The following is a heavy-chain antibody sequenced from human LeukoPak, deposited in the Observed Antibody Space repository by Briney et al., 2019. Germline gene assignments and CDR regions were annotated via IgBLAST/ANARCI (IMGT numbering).Heavy chain of an antibody. CDR1: GFTFSIYT. V-gene: IGHV3-23*01. D-gene: IGHD3-22*01. Sequence: SGGSLRLSCAASGFTFSIYTMSWVRQAPGKGLEWVSAISGSGGSTYYADSVKGRFTISRDNSKNTLYLQMNSLRVEDTAVYYCAVNDYYHSSGYPHYGMDVWGQGTTVTVSS. J-gene: IGHJ6*02. CDR3: AVNDYYHSSGYPHYGMDV. CDR2: ISGSGGST.